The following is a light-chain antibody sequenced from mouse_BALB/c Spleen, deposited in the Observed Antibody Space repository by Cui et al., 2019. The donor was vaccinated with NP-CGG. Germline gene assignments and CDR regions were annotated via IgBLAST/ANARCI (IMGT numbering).Light chain of an antibody. CDR2: GTN. Sequence: QPVVSHESVLTTSPGETVTLTCRSSIGAVTTNNYANWVQEKPDHLFTGLIGGTNNRAPGVPARFSGSLIGDKAALTITGAQTEDEAIYFCALWYSNHWVFGGGTKLTVL. V-gene: IGLV1*01. J-gene: IGLJ1*01. CDR3: ALWYSNHWV. CDR1: IGAVTTNNY.